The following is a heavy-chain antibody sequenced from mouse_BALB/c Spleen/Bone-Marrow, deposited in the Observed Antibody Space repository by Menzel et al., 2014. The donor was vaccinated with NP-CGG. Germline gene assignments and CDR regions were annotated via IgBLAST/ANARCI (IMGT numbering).Heavy chain of an antibody. CDR3: ARDSFLITRALDY. J-gene: IGHJ4*01. CDR2: IWGDGST. CDR1: GFSLTGYG. D-gene: IGHD2-4*01. V-gene: IGHV2-6-7*01. Sequence: VKLVESGPGLVAPSQSLSITCTVSGFSLTGYGVSWVRRPPGKGLEWLGMIWGDGSTDYNSALKSRLSINKDNSKSQVFLKMNSLQTDDTARYYCARDSFLITRALDYWGQGTSVTVSS.